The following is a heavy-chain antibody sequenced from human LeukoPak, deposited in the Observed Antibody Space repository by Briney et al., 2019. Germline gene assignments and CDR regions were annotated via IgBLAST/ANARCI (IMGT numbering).Heavy chain of an antibody. CDR3: VRVDHSLGKTYFDY. J-gene: IGHJ4*02. V-gene: IGHV3-21*01. Sequence: GGSLRLSCAPSGFTLVPYSRTWVGKAPGKGLDWVSSISSSSSFMYYADSVKGRFTISRDNAKNALYLQMNSLRAEDTAVYYCVRVDHSLGKTYFDYWGQGTLVTVSS. CDR1: GFTLVPYS. D-gene: IGHD2-21*01. CDR2: ISSSSSFM.